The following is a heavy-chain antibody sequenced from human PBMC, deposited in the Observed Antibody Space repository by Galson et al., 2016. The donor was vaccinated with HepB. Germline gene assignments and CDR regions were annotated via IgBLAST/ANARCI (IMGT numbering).Heavy chain of an antibody. D-gene: IGHD5-12*01. CDR1: GGTFGSCA. J-gene: IGHJ4*02. Sequence: SVKVSCKASGGTFGSCAISWVRQAPGQGLEWMGGILPIFGTASYAQNLQGRVTITTDESTNTAYMELNSLGSEDTAVYYCAREGAGYDELLLDYWGQGTLVTVSS. CDR2: ILPIFGTA. CDR3: AREGAGYDELLLDY. V-gene: IGHV1-69*05.